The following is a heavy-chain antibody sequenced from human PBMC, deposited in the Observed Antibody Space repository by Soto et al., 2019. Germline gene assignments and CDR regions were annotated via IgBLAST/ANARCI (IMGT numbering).Heavy chain of an antibody. Sequence: EVQLLESGGGLVQPGGSLRLSCAASGFTFSSYAMSWVRQAPGKGLEWVSAISGSGGSTYYADSVKGRFTISRDNSKNTLYLQMTSLRAEDTAVYYCAKDREKATIFGVVVRVYFDYWGQGTLVTVSS. CDR2: ISGSGGST. CDR1: GFTFSSYA. V-gene: IGHV3-23*01. CDR3: AKDREKATIFGVVVRVYFDY. J-gene: IGHJ4*02. D-gene: IGHD3-3*01.